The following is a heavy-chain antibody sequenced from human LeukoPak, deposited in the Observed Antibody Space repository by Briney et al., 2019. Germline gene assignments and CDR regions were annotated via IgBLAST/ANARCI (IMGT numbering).Heavy chain of an antibody. V-gene: IGHV5-10-1*01. J-gene: IGHJ4*02. CDR3: ARQDSSGYYSPFDY. Sequence: PGGSLTLSCKRSGYIFTNYWISWVRQMPGEGLECMGRIDPSDSYTNYSPSFQGHVPIQADHSISTGYLQWSSLKASDTATYYWARQDSSGYYSPFDYWGQGTLVTVSS. D-gene: IGHD3-22*01. CDR2: IDPSDSYT. CDR1: GYIFTNYW.